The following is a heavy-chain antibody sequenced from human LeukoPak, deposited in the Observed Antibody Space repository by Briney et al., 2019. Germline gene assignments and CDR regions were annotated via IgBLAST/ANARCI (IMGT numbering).Heavy chain of an antibody. CDR2: INPNSGGT. CDR3: ARDRGRIVVVPAADY. Sequence: ASVTVSCKASGYTFTGYYMHWVRQAPGQGLEWMGWINPNSGGTNYAQKFQGRVTMTRDTSISTAYMELSRLRSDDTAVYYCARDRGRIVVVPAADYWGQGTLVTVSS. D-gene: IGHD2-2*01. J-gene: IGHJ4*02. CDR1: GYTFTGYY. V-gene: IGHV1-2*02.